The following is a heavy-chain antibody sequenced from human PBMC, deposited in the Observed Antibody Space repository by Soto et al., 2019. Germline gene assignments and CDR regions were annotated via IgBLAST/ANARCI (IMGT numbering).Heavy chain of an antibody. Sequence: RGESLKISCKGSGYSFTSYWIGWVRQMPGKGLEWMGKIDPPDSYTNYSPSFQGHVTISVDRSTNTAYLQWSSLKASDTAMYYCARRGYHVSLGYYYAMDLWGQGTPVTVSS. V-gene: IGHV5-10-1*01. J-gene: IGHJ6*02. CDR2: IDPPDSYT. D-gene: IGHD5-12*01. CDR1: GYSFTSYW. CDR3: ARRGYHVSLGYYYAMDL.